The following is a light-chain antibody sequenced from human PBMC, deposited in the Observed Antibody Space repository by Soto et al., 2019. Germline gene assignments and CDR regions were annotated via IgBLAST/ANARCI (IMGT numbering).Light chain of an antibody. J-gene: IGKJ2*01. CDR1: QSVSSN. CDR2: GAS. CDR3: QQYNNWPLRYT. V-gene: IGKV3-15*01. Sequence: ELVMTQSPATLSVSTGERATLSCSASQSVSSNLAWYQHKPGQAHRLLIYGASTRATGIPARFSGRGSGTEFTLTISSLQSEDFAVYYCQQYNNWPLRYTFGQGTKLAIK.